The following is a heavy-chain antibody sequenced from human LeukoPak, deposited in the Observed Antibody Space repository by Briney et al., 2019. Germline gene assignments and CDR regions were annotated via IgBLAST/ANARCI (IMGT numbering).Heavy chain of an antibody. CDR2: IKQDGGEK. V-gene: IGHV3-7*01. CDR3: ARESQRWLHWIQRYSHDMDV. Sequence: GGSLRLSCAASGFTFSTYWMSWVRQAPGKGLEWVAKIKQDGGEKFYVDSVKGRFTISRDNAKNSLYLQMNSLRAEDTAVYYCARESQRWLHWIQRYSHDMDVWGQGTTVTVSS. CDR1: GFTFSTYW. J-gene: IGHJ6*02. D-gene: IGHD5-24*01.